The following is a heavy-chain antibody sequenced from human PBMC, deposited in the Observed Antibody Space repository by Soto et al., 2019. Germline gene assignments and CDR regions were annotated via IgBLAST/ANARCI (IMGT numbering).Heavy chain of an antibody. D-gene: IGHD3-22*01. V-gene: IGHV3-30*18. CDR2: ISYDGSNK. CDR1: GFTFSSYG. J-gene: IGHJ4*02. CDR3: AKDDYDSSGPIIFDY. Sequence: GGSLRLSCAASGFTFSSYGMHWVRQAPGKGLEWVAVISYDGSNKYYADSVKGRFTISRDNSKNMLYLQMNSLRAEDTAVYYCAKDDYDSSGPIIFDYWGQGTLVTVSS.